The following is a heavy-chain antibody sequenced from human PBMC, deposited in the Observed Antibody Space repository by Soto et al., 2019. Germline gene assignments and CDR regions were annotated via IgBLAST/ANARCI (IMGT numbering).Heavy chain of an antibody. CDR3: ARHYSGGYFPH. D-gene: IGHD1-26*01. V-gene: IGHV2-5*02. Sequence: QITLKESGPTLVKPTQTLTLTCTFSGFSLSTNGVAVGWIRQPPGKALEWLALIYWDDDKRYSPSLKSRLTSTKAPAKNHEALTMPTIATLDTATYSCARHYSGGYFPHWGQGTLVTVSS. J-gene: IGHJ1*01. CDR2: IYWDDDK. CDR1: GFSLSTNGVA.